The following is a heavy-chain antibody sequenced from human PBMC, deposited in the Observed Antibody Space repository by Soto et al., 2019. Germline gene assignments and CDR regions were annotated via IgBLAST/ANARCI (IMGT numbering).Heavy chain of an antibody. CDR2: IYYSGST. Sequence: SETLSLTGTVSGGSISSYYWSWIRQPPGKGLEWIGYIYYSGSTNYNPSLKSRVTISVDTSKNQFSLKLSSVTAADTAVYYCARDRGPGHDAFDIWGQGTMVTVSS. J-gene: IGHJ3*02. CDR3: ARDRGPGHDAFDI. CDR1: GGSISSYY. D-gene: IGHD3-10*01. V-gene: IGHV4-59*01.